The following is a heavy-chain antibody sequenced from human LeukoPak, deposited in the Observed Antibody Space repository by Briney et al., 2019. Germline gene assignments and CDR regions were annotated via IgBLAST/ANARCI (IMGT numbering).Heavy chain of an antibody. CDR3: ARDLNYYGSGSSVDY. CDR2: IYYSGST. Sequence: SETLSLTCTVSGGSISSGDYYWSWIRQPPGKGLEWIGYIYYSGSTYYNPSLKSRVTISVDTSKNQFSLKLSSVTAGDTAVYYCARDLNYYGSGSSVDYWGQGTLVTVSS. D-gene: IGHD3-10*01. V-gene: IGHV4-30-4*01. CDR1: GGSISSGDYY. J-gene: IGHJ4*02.